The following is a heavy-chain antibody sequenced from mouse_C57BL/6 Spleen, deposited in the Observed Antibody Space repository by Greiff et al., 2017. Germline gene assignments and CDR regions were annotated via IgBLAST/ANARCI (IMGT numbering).Heavy chain of an antibody. Sequence: QVQLQQPGAELVKPGASVKLSCKASGYTFTSYWMHWVKQRPGQGLEWIGMIHPNSGSTNYNEKFKSKATLTVDKSSSTAYMQLSSLTSEDSAVYYCARDLGSYFYYFDDWGQGTTLTVSS. CDR1: GYTFTSYW. CDR2: IHPNSGST. D-gene: IGHD1-1*02. J-gene: IGHJ2*01. CDR3: ARDLGSYFYYFDD. V-gene: IGHV1-64*01.